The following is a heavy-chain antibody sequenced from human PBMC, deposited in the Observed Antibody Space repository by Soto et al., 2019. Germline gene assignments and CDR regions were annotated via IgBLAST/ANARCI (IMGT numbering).Heavy chain of an antibody. Sequence: EVQLVESGGGLVQPGGSLRLSCVASGFTLSSYWMHWVRQAPRKGLVWVSHINNDGSNTNYADSVKGRFPISRDNAKNTLYLQMNSLRAEDTAVYYCARDVSLVFDPWGQGTLVTVSS. D-gene: IGHD2-8*02. V-gene: IGHV3-74*01. J-gene: IGHJ5*02. CDR3: ARDVSLVFDP. CDR1: GFTLSSYW. CDR2: INNDGSNT.